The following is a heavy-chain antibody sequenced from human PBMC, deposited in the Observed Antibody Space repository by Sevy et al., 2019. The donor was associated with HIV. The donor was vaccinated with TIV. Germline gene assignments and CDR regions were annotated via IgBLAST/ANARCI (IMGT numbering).Heavy chain of an antibody. CDR3: ERERAGIDH. Sequence: GGSLRLSCAASGFTVTFNSMSWVRQAPGRGLVWVSVIYVGRNTYYADSVKGRFTIFRDSFKDTVDLQMDSLRPEDSGVYYCERERAGIDHWGQGTLVTVSS. J-gene: IGHJ4*02. CDR2: IYVGRNT. D-gene: IGHD6-19*01. CDR1: GFTVTFNS. V-gene: IGHV3-53*01.